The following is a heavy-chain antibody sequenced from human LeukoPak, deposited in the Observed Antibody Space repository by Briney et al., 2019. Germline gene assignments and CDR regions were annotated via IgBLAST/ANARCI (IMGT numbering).Heavy chain of an antibody. V-gene: IGHV3-66*01. J-gene: IGHJ4*02. CDR1: GFTFSSYG. CDR3: AGAVGSSTWYDY. Sequence: GGTLRLSCAASGFTFSSYGMSWVRQAPGKGLEWVSVVYSGGSTYYADSVKGRFTISRDISKNTLYLQMNSLRGEDTAVYYCAGAVGSSTWYDYWGQGTLVTVSS. D-gene: IGHD6-13*01. CDR2: VYSGGST.